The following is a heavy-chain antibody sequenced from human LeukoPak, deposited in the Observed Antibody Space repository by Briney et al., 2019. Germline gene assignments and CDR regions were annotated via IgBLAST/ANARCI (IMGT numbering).Heavy chain of an antibody. V-gene: IGHV1-2*02. J-gene: IGHJ6*03. Sequence: ASVKVSCKASGYTFTGYYMHWVRQAPGQGLEWMGWINPNSGGTNYAQKFQGRVTMTRDTSISTAYMELSRLRSDDTAVYYCARDARYCTNGVCSAGVYYYYYYMDVWGKGTTVTVSS. CDR1: GYTFTGYY. D-gene: IGHD2-8*01. CDR2: INPNSGGT. CDR3: ARDARYCTNGVCSAGVYYYYYYMDV.